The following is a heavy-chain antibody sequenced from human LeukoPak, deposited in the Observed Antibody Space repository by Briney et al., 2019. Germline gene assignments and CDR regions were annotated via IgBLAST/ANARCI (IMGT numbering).Heavy chain of an antibody. CDR1: GYTFTNYD. J-gene: IGHJ4*02. V-gene: IGHV1-8*01. CDR2: MNPSSGNS. D-gene: IGHD2/OR15-2a*01. CDR3: TRHRRSFYADPFDY. Sequence: ASVKVSCKTSGYTFTNYDINWVRQATGQGLEWMGWMNPSSGNSGKAQKFQGRLTMTRDTSMTTAYMELTSLKTEDTAVYYCTRHRRSFYADPFDYWGQGTLVTVSS.